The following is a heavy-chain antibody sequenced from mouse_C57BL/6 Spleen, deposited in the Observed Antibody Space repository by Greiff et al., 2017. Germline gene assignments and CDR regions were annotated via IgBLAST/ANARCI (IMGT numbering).Heavy chain of an antibody. CDR1: GFTFSSYG. J-gene: IGHJ3*01. CDR3: ARHDYYGSSYVRFAY. V-gene: IGHV5-6*01. D-gene: IGHD1-1*01. Sequence: EVMLVESGGDLVKPGGSLKLSCAASGFTFSSYGMSWVRQTPDKRLEWVATISSGGSYTYYPDSVKGRFTISRDNAKNTLYLQMSSLKSEDTAMYYCARHDYYGSSYVRFAYWGQGTLVTVSA. CDR2: ISSGGSYT.